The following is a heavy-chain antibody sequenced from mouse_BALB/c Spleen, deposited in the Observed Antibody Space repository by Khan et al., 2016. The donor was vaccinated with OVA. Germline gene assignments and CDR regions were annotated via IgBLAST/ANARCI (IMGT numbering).Heavy chain of an antibody. J-gene: IGHJ3*01. CDR1: GFTFSSYS. CDR3: ASHLTGSFAY. Sequence: EVQGVESGGDLVKPGGSLKLSCAASGFTFSSYSMSWVRQTPDKRLEWVATISSDGDYTYYPDSVKGRFTISRDNAKNTLYLQMSSLKSDVTAMYYCASHLTGSFAYWGQGTLVTVSA. V-gene: IGHV5-6*01. D-gene: IGHD4-1*01. CDR2: ISSDGDYT.